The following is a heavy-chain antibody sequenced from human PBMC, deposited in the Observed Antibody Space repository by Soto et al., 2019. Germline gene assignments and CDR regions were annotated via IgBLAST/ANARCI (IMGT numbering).Heavy chain of an antibody. CDR2: IYYSGST. CDR1: GGSISSYY. J-gene: IGHJ6*03. D-gene: IGHD6-25*01. V-gene: IGHV4-59*01. Sequence: SETLSLTCTVSGGSISSYYWSWIRQPPGKGLEWIGYIYYSGSTNYNPSLKSRVTISVDTSKNQFSLKLSSVTAADTAVYYCASFQRGSAGDYYYYYYRAVWGKGTTVTVSS. CDR3: ASFQRGSAGDYYYYYYRAV.